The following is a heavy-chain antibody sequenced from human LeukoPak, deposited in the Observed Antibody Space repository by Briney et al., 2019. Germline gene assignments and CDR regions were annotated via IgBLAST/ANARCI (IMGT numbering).Heavy chain of an antibody. CDR2: INWNGGST. CDR1: GYTFSSYA. CDR3: AREYAALGFDI. J-gene: IGHJ3*02. Sequence: GGSLRLSCAASGYTFSSYAMSWIRQAPGKGLEWVSGINWNGGSTAYADSVKGRFTISRDNAKKSLYLQMNSLRGEDTALYYGAREYAALGFDIWGQGTMVTVSS. D-gene: IGHD7-27*01. V-gene: IGHV3-20*04.